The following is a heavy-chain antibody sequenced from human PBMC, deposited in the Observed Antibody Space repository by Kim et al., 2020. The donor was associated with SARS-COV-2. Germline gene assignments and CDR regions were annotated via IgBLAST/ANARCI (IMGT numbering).Heavy chain of an antibody. CDR1: GYRFPNYW. Sequence: GESLKISCKAYGYRFPNYWIGWVRQMPGKDLEWMGIIYPGDSNTRYSPSFHGRLTLSVDKAITTAYVQLSSLKASDTATYYCAVSYCATTTCHRGVAFDVWGQGTMITVSA. CDR3: AVSYCATTTCHRGVAFDV. V-gene: IGHV5-51*01. CDR2: IYPGDSNT. D-gene: IGHD2-21*01. J-gene: IGHJ3*01.